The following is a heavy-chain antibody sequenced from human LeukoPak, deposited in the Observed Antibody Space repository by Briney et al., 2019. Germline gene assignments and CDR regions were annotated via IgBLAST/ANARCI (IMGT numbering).Heavy chain of an antibody. CDR3: VKERDYSATGVFDF. CDR2: ISGSGGTT. V-gene: IGHV3-23*01. J-gene: IGHJ4*02. CDR1: RFTFSSYG. Sequence: PGGSLTLSCAASRFTFSSYGMSWVRQAPGRGLQWVAGISGSGGTTYYADSVRGRLIISRDNSKNTLYLQMSSLSAEDTAIYYCVKERDYSATGVFDFWGQGTLVTVSS. D-gene: IGHD4/OR15-4a*01.